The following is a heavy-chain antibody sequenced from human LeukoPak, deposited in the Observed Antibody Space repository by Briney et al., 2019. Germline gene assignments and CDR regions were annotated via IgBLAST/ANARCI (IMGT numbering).Heavy chain of an antibody. CDR3: AKDILGTGWSPFDS. D-gene: IGHD6-19*01. V-gene: IGHV3-43*02. CDR2: IDGDGVNI. CDR1: GLIFDDFA. Sequence: GGSLRLSCAASGLIFDDFAMHWVRQTPEKGLEWVSFIDGDGVNIYYGDSVKRRFTISRDNSKNSLYLQMDSVRTEDTALYYCAKDILGTGWSPFDSWRQGTLVTVSS. J-gene: IGHJ4*02.